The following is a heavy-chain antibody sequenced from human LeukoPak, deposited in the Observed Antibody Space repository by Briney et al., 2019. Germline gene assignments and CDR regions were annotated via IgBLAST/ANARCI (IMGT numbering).Heavy chain of an antibody. J-gene: IGHJ4*02. CDR3: ARMTGGFYYFDY. CDR2: IHTSGSS. CDR1: GDSITSGSFY. V-gene: IGHV4-61*09. Sequence: SETLSLTCTVSGDSITSGSFYWSWLRQPAGKGLEWIGHIHTSGSSNYNPSLKSRVTISVDTSKNQVSLKLSSVTAADTAVYSSARMTGGFYYFDYWGRGTLVNVSS.